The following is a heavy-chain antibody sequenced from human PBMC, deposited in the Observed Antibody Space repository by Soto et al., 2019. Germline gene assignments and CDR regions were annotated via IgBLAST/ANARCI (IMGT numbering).Heavy chain of an antibody. V-gene: IGHV3-15*01. D-gene: IGHD3-10*01. CDR3: AKDRGSYGSGSLDY. J-gene: IGHJ4*02. Sequence: PGKGLEWVGRIKSKTDGGTTDYAAPVKGRFTISRDDSKNTLYLQMNSLKTEDTAVYYCAKDRGSYGSGSLDYWGQGTLVTVSS. CDR2: IKSKTDGGTT.